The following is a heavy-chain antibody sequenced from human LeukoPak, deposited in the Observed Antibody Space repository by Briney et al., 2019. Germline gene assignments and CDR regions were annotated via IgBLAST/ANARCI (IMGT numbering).Heavy chain of an antibody. CDR2: ISSSSSYI. V-gene: IGHV3-21*01. J-gene: IGHJ6*02. CDR3: ARGDIVVVPAAIGITYYYYGMDV. Sequence: PGGSLRLSCAASGFTFSSYSMTWVRQAPGKGLEWVSSISSSSSYIYYADSVKGRFTISRDNAKNSLYLQMNSLRAEDTAVYYCARGDIVVVPAAIGITYYYYGMDVWGQGTTVTVSS. D-gene: IGHD2-2*02. CDR1: GFTFSSYS.